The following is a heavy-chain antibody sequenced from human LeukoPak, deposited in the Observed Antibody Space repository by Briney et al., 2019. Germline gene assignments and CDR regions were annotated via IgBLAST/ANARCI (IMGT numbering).Heavy chain of an antibody. CDR1: GFTVSTNS. V-gene: IGHV3-53*01. J-gene: IGHJ5*02. D-gene: IGHD1-14*01. CDR2: IYSDNT. CDR3: ARGTTNWFDP. Sequence: PGGSLRLSCTVSGFTVSTNSMSWVRQAPGKGLEWVSFIYSDNTHYSDSVKGRFTISRDNSKNTLYLQMNSLRAEDTAVYYCARGTTNWFDPWGQGTLVTVSS.